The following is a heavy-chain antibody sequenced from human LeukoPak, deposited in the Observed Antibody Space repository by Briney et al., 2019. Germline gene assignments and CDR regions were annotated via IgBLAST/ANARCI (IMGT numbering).Heavy chain of an antibody. V-gene: IGHV4-4*07. CDR2: IYTSGST. CDR3: VRGFGAFDI. CDR1: GGSLSSYY. D-gene: IGHD3-16*01. Sequence: SETLSLTCTVSGGSLSSYYWSWIRQPAGKGLGWIGRIYTSGSTNYNPSLKSRVTMSVDTPKTQFSLKLSSVTAAAPAVYYCVRGFGAFDIWGEGTMVTVSS. J-gene: IGHJ3*02.